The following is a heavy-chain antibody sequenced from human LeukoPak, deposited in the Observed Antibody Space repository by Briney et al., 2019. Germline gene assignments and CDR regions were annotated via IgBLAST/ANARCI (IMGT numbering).Heavy chain of an antibody. Sequence: SETLSLTCTVSGGSISSYYWSWIRQPPGKGLEWIGYIYYSGSTNYNPSLKSRVTISVDTSKNQFSLKLSSVTAADTAVYYCARVRLDDYYYYYGMDVWGQGTTVTVSS. CDR1: GGSISSYY. J-gene: IGHJ6*02. CDR2: IYYSGST. CDR3: ARVRLDDYYYYYGMDV. D-gene: IGHD6-19*01. V-gene: IGHV4-59*01.